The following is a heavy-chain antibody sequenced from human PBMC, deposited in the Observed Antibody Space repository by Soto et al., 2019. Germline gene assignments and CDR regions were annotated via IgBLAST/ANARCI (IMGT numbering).Heavy chain of an antibody. D-gene: IGHD2-2*01. CDR1: GYTFTTYG. V-gene: IGHV1-18*01. Sequence: EASVKVSCKASGYTFTTYGINWVRQAPGQGLEWMGWISAYNGNTNYAQKLQGRVTMTTDTSTSTAYMELRSLRSDDTAVYYCARGIVVVPAADYSDAFDIWGQGTMVTVSS. CDR3: ARGIVVVPAADYSDAFDI. CDR2: ISAYNGNT. J-gene: IGHJ3*02.